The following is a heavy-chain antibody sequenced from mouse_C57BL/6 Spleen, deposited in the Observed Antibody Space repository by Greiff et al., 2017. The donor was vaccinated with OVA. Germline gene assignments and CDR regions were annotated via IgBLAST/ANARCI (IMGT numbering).Heavy chain of an antibody. J-gene: IGHJ4*01. Sequence: QVQLQQPGTELVKPGASVKLSCKASGYTFTSYWMHWVKQRPGQGLEWIGNINPSNGGTNYNAKFQSKATLTVDTSSSTAYMQLSSLTSEDSAVYYCARPGSSYYAMDYWGQGTSVTVSS. D-gene: IGHD1-1*01. V-gene: IGHV1-53*01. CDR3: ARPGSSYYAMDY. CDR2: INPSNGGT. CDR1: GYTFTSYW.